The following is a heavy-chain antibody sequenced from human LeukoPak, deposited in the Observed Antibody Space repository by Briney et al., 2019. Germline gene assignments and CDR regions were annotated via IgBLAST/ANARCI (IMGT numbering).Heavy chain of an antibody. CDR1: GYTFTIYD. CDR3: ARYSSSWYSYYYGMDV. Sequence: GASVKVSCTASGYTFTIYDINWVRQAPGQGLEWMGWMNPNSGNTGYAQKFQGRVTMTSTTSISTAYMELSSLRSEDTAVYYCARYSSSWYSYYYGMDVWGQGTTVTVSS. V-gene: IGHV1-8*01. J-gene: IGHJ6*02. D-gene: IGHD6-13*01. CDR2: MNPNSGNT.